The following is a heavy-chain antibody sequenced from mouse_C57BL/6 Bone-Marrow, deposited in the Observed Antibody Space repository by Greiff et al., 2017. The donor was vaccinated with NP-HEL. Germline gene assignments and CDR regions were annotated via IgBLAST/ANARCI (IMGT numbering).Heavy chain of an antibody. V-gene: IGHV1-76*01. D-gene: IGHD1-1*01. CDR2: IYAGSGNT. J-gene: IGHJ4*01. Sequence: QVQLQQSGAELVRPGASVKLSCKASGYTFTDYYINWVKQRPGQGLEWIARIYAGSGNTYYNEKFKGKATLTAEKSSSTAYMQLSSLTSEDAAVYFCAREDDYYGSSPYYYAMDYWGQGTSVTVSS. CDR3: AREDDYYGSSPYYYAMDY. CDR1: GYTFTDYY.